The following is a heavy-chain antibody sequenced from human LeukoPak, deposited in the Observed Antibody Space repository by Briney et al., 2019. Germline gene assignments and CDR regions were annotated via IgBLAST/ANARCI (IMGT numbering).Heavy chain of an antibody. CDR2: ISGSGGST. J-gene: IGHJ3*02. V-gene: IGHV3-23*01. CDR1: GFTFSSHA. D-gene: IGHD3-10*01. CDR3: AKDRGRYYYGSGSYHSI. Sequence: QAGGSLRLSCAASGFTFSSHAMNWVRQAPGKGLEWVSAISGSGGSTYYADSVKGRFTISRDNSKNTLYLQMNSLRAEDTAVYYCAKDRGRYYYGSGSYHSIWGQGTMVTVSS.